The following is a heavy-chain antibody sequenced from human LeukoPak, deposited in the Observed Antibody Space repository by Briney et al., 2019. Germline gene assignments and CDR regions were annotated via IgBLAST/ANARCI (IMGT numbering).Heavy chain of an antibody. J-gene: IGHJ4*02. D-gene: IGHD4-17*01. CDR1: GFTFSSYG. V-gene: IGHV3-30*18. CDR3: AKSLRRWYYFDY. Sequence: GGSLRLSCAASGFTFSSYGMHWVRQAPGKGLEWVAVISYDGSNKYYADSVKGRFTISRDNSKNTLYLQMNSLRAEDTAVYYCAKSLRRWYYFDYWGQGTLVTVSS. CDR2: ISYDGSNK.